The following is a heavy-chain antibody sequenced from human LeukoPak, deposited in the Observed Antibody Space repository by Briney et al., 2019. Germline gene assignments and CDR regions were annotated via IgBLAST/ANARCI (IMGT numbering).Heavy chain of an antibody. CDR3: AKDGRLLLWLGELSSRYFQH. J-gene: IGHJ1*01. Sequence: GGSLRLSCAASGFTFSSYAMSWVRQAPGKGLEWVSAISGSGGSTYYADSVRGRFTISRDNSKNTLYLQMNSLRAEDTAVYYCAKDGRLLLWLGELSSRYFQHWGQGTLVTVSS. D-gene: IGHD3-10*01. CDR2: ISGSGGST. V-gene: IGHV3-23*01. CDR1: GFTFSSYA.